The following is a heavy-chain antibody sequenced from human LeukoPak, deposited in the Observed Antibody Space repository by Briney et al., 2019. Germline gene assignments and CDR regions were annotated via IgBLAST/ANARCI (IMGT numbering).Heavy chain of an antibody. V-gene: IGHV4-4*02. J-gene: IGHJ3*02. CDR2: IYHSGST. CDR3: ARPTHSDAFDI. CDR1: GGSISSSNW. Sequence: SETLSLTCAVSGGSISSSNWWSWVRQPPGKGLEWIGEIYHSGSTNYNPSLKSRVTISVDTSKNQFSLKLSSVTAADTAVYYCARPTHSDAFDIWGQGTMVTVSS.